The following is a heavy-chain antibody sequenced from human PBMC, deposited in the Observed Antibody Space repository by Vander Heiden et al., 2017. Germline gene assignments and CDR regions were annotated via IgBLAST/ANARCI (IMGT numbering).Heavy chain of an antibody. CDR2: IYYSGST. CDR1: GGSISGRY. Sequence: QVQLQESGPGLVRPSAPLSLTCSVSGGSISGRYWNWIRQPPGKGLEWIGDIYYSGSTNYNPSLKSRVTISVDTSQKQVSLKLTSVTAADTAVYYCATGDRGWLDPWGQGTLVTVSS. J-gene: IGHJ5*02. V-gene: IGHV4-59*11. CDR3: ATGDRGWLDP.